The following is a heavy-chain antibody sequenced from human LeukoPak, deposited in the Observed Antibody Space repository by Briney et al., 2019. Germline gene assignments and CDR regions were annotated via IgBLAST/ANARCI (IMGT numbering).Heavy chain of an antibody. Sequence: PGGSLRLSCAASGFTFSSYGMHWVRQAPGKGLEWVAFIRYDGTNKYYADSVKVRFTISRDNSKNTLYLQMNSLRAEDTALYYCASNYITMITKDYWGQGTLVTVSS. CDR3: ASNYITMITKDY. CDR1: GFTFSSYG. D-gene: IGHD3-22*01. CDR2: IRYDGTNK. V-gene: IGHV3-30*02. J-gene: IGHJ4*02.